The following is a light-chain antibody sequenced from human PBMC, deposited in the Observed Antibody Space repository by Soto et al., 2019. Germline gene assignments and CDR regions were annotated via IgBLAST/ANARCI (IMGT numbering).Light chain of an antibody. V-gene: IGLV2-8*01. CDR3: KSYAGSNTYV. CDR2: EVV. Sequence: QCVLTQPPSASGSPGQSVTISCTGTKNDIGVYDFVSWYQHHPGKAPRLIIYEVVQRPSGVPDRFSGSKSGNTASLTVSGLQAADEADYFCKSYAGSNTYVFGSGTKLTVL. CDR1: KNDIGVYDF. J-gene: IGLJ6*01.